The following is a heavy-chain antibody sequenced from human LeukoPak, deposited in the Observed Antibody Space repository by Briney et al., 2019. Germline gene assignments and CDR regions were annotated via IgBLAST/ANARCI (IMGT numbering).Heavy chain of an antibody. CDR1: GGSVSSGAYY. J-gene: IGHJ3*02. CDR2: IYYSRST. CDR3: ARDKGYYDGSGYLKAFDI. V-gene: IGHV4-61*08. Sequence: SETLSLTCSVSGGSVSSGAYYWTWIRQPPGKGLEWIGYIYYSRSTNYNPSLKSRVTMSLDTSKNQFSLKLSSVTAADTAVYFCARDKGYYDGSGYLKAFDIWGQGTMVTVSS. D-gene: IGHD3-22*01.